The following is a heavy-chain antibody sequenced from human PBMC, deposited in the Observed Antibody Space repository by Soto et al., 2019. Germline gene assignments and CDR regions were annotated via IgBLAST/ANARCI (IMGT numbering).Heavy chain of an antibody. V-gene: IGHV1-69*12. Sequence: QVQLVQSGAEVKKPGSSVKVSCKASGGTFSSYAISWVRQAPGQGLEWMGGIIPIFGTANYAQKFQGRVTITADESTSTAYMERSSLRSEDTAVYYCVGNIVLVPAASEVYYYYGMDVWGQGTTVTVSS. CDR2: IIPIFGTA. CDR1: GGTFSSYA. CDR3: VGNIVLVPAASEVYYYYGMDV. J-gene: IGHJ6*02. D-gene: IGHD2-2*01.